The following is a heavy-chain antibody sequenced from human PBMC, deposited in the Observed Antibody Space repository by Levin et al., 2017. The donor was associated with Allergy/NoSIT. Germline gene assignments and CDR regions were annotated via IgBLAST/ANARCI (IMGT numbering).Heavy chain of an antibody. CDR2: ISSSSSTI. CDR3: ASTDYYGSGSYDY. D-gene: IGHD3-10*01. V-gene: IGHV3-48*01. Sequence: PGGSLRLSCAASGFTFSSYSMNWVRQAPGKGLEWVSYISSSSSTIYYADSVKGRFTISRDNAKNSLYLQMNSLRAEDTAVYYCASTDYYGSGSYDYWGQGTLVTVSS. J-gene: IGHJ4*02. CDR1: GFTFSSYS.